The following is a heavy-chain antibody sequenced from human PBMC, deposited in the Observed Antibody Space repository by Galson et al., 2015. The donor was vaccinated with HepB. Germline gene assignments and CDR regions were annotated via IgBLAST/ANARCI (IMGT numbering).Heavy chain of an antibody. CDR2: IKEDGSEK. D-gene: IGHD3-10*01. V-gene: IGHV3-7*05. CDR3: ARVKRGEWYSYYYYGMDV. Sequence: SLRLSCAASGFISSMYWMNWVRQAPGKGLGWVANIKEDGSEKNYVDSVKGRFTISRDNAKNSLYLQMNSLRAEDTAVYYCARVKRGEWYSYYYYGMDVWGQGTTVTVSS. J-gene: IGHJ6*02. CDR1: GFISSMYW.